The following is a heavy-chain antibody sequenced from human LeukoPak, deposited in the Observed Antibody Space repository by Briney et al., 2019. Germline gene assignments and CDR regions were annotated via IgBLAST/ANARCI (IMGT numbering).Heavy chain of an antibody. CDR1: GGSISSYY. CDR2: IYYSGST. V-gene: IGHV4-59*08. Sequence: SETLSLTCTVSGGSISSYYWSWIRQPPGKGLEWIGYIYYSGSTNYNPSLKSRVTISVDTSKNQFSLKLSSVTAADTAVYYCARHVGARYGDPSRYFDYWGQGTLVTVSS. CDR3: ARHVGARYGDPSRYFDY. D-gene: IGHD4-17*01. J-gene: IGHJ4*02.